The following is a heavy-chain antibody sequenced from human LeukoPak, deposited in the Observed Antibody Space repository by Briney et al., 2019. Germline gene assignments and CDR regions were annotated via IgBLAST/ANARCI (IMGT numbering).Heavy chain of an antibody. Sequence: GALVKVSCKASGYSFTVDYMHWVRQAPGQGLEWMGWINPNSGGTNYAQKFLGRVTMTRDTSISTAYMELSRLRSDDTAVYYCASLYGDYVASDYWGQGTLVTVSS. CDR3: ASLYGDYVASDY. D-gene: IGHD4-17*01. CDR2: INPNSGGT. J-gene: IGHJ4*02. V-gene: IGHV1-2*02. CDR1: GYSFTVDY.